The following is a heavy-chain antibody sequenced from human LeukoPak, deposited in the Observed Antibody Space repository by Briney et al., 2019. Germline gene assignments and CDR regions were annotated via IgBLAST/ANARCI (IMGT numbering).Heavy chain of an antibody. Sequence: ASVKVSCKASGGTFSSYAISWVRQAPGQGLEWMGGIIPIFGTANYAQKFQGRVTITADKSTSTAYMELSSLRSEDTAVYYCARDRGSGSYYVDWGQGTLVTVSS. J-gene: IGHJ4*02. CDR1: GGTFSSYA. CDR2: IIPIFGTA. D-gene: IGHD3-10*01. CDR3: ARDRGSGSYYVD. V-gene: IGHV1-69*06.